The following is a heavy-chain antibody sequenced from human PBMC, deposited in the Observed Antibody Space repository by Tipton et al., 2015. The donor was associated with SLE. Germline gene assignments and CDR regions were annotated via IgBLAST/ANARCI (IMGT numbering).Heavy chain of an antibody. J-gene: IGHJ4*02. V-gene: IGHV4-38-2*02. D-gene: IGHD6-19*01. CDR1: GFSITNGYC. CDR3: AKTVAGAAYLFDL. Sequence: LRLSCTVSGFSITNGYCWGWIRQSPGKGLEWIGSFYHSGSTYYNPSLNSRVTISLDTSKNQFSLKLTSVTAADTAVYYCAKTVAGAAYLFDLWGQGTLVTVSS. CDR2: FYHSGST.